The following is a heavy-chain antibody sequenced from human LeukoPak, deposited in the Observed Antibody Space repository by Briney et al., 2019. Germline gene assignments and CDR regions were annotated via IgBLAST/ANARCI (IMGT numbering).Heavy chain of an antibody. CDR2: ISAYNGNT. D-gene: IGHD2-2*01. CDR1: GYTFTSYG. J-gene: IGHJ6*03. V-gene: IGHV1-18*01. Sequence: ASVKVSCKASGYTFTSYGISWVRQAPGQGLEWMGWISAYNGNTNYAQKLQGRVTMTTDTSTSTAYMELRSLRSDDTAVYYCARAIYCSSTSCYHYYYYYMDVWGKGTTVTVSS. CDR3: ARAIYCSSTSCYHYYYYYMDV.